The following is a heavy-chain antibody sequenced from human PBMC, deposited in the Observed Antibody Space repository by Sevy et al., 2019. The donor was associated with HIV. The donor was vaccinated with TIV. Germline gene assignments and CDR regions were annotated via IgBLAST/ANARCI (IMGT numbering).Heavy chain of an antibody. V-gene: IGHV3-30*03. CDR1: GFTFSKFG. CDR3: ARDSGYSINWYPAY. Sequence: GGSLRLSCAASGFTFSKFGMHWVRQAPGKGLEWVAVISYDGSYKSYGDSVKGRFTTSRDDSKNTLYLQMDSLRPEDTAVYYCARDSGYSINWYPAYWGQGTLVTVSS. D-gene: IGHD6-13*01. J-gene: IGHJ4*02. CDR2: ISYDGSYK.